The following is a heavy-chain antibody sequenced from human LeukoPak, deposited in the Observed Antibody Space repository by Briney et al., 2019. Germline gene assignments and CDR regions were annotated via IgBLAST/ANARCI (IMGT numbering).Heavy chain of an antibody. D-gene: IGHD2-15*01. CDR1: GDSVSSNSAA. V-gene: IGHV6-1*01. CDR2: TYYRSKWYN. J-gene: IGHJ5*02. CDR3: ARVYCSGGSCSNWFDP. Sequence: SQTLSLTCAISGDSVSSNSAACNWIRQSPSRGLEWLGRTYYRSKWYNDYAVSVKSRITINPDTSKNQFPLQLNSVTPEDTAVYYCARVYCSGGSCSNWFDPWGQGTLVTVSS.